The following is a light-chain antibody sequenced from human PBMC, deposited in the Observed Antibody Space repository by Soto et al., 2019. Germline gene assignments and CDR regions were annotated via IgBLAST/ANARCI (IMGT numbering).Light chain of an antibody. CDR3: QQYNKWPRA. CDR2: GTS. CDR1: QSVNSN. V-gene: IGKV3-15*01. J-gene: IGKJ1*01. Sequence: EIMMTQSPDALARASCGRATLSCMASQSVNSNLAWYQQKAGQAPRLLIYGTSTRATGIPARFSGSGSGTDFTLTISSLQFEDFAVYYCQQYNKWPRAFGQGTKVDIK.